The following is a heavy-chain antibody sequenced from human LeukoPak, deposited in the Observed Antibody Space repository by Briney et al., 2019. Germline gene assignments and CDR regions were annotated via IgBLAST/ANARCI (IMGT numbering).Heavy chain of an antibody. CDR3: ATRKLGNDY. Sequence: SETLSLTCTVSGGSISNYWSWIRQSPGKGLEWISYIYYTETSYNPSLKSRVTISADTSKNQFSLKLYSVTAADTAVYYCATRKLGNDYWGQGTLVTVSS. V-gene: IGHV4-59*01. D-gene: IGHD7-27*01. CDR2: IYYTET. CDR1: GGSISNY. J-gene: IGHJ4*02.